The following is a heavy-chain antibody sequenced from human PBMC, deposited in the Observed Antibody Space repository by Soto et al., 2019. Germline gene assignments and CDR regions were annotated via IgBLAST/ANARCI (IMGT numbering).Heavy chain of an antibody. J-gene: IGHJ5*02. CDR3: ARDQPTKFHP. CDR1: GFTFNNYC. V-gene: IGHV3-74*01. Sequence: EVQLVQSGGVVVQPGGSLRLSCAASGFTFNNYCMHWVRQTPGKGLVWVSRINGDGSSTNYADSVKGRFTISRDNANNTLYLQMNGLRAEDTAVYYCARDQPTKFHPWGQGPLVTVSS. D-gene: IGHD1-1*01. CDR2: INGDGSST.